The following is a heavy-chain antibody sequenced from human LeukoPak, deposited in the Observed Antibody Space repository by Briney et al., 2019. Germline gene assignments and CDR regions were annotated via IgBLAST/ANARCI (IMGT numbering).Heavy chain of an antibody. V-gene: IGHV1-46*04. CDR2: INPSGGST. CDR3: ARELNYPGDY. Sequence: ASVKVFCKASGYTFTSFYMHWVRQAPGQGIEWMGIINPSGGSTSYAQKLQGRVTMTRDTSTSTVYMELSSLRSEDTAVYYCARELNYPGDYWGQGTLVTVSS. D-gene: IGHD1-7*01. CDR1: GYTFTSFY. J-gene: IGHJ4*02.